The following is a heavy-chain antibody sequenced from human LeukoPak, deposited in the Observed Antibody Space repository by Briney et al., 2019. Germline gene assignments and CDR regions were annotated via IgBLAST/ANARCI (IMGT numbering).Heavy chain of an antibody. CDR3: ARGNQDQLPIGPIYYYYMDV. Sequence: SETLSLTCTVSGGSISSGGYYWSWIRQPPGKGLEWIGYIYHSGSTYYNPSLKSRVTISVDRSKNQFSLKLSSVTAADTAVYYCARGNQDQLPIGPIYYYYMDVWGKGTTVTVSS. V-gene: IGHV4-30-2*01. D-gene: IGHD2-2*01. CDR1: GGSISSGGYY. J-gene: IGHJ6*03. CDR2: IYHSGST.